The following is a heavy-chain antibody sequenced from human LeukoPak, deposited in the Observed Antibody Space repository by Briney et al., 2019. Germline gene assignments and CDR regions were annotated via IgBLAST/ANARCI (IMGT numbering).Heavy chain of an antibody. D-gene: IGHD6-13*01. CDR3: ARSRGQQLEFDY. V-gene: IGHV4-59*01. Sequence: SETLSLTCTVSGGSISSYYWSWIRQPPGKGLEWIGYIYYSGSTNYNPSLKSRVTISVDTSKNQFSRKLSSVTAADTAVYYCARSRGQQLEFDYWGQGTLVTVSS. J-gene: IGHJ4*02. CDR1: GGSISSYY. CDR2: IYYSGST.